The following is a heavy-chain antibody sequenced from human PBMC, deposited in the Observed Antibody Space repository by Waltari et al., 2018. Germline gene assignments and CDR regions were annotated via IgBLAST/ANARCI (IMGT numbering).Heavy chain of an antibody. CDR3: ARLLGPRYSSSWYGAFDI. CDR2: IYPWDSDT. J-gene: IGHJ3*02. D-gene: IGHD6-13*01. Sequence: EVQLVQSGAEVKKPGESLKISCKGSGYSFTSYWIGWVHHMPGKGMEWMGIIYPWDSDTTYSPSFQGQFTISAGKSISTAYLQWSSLKASDTAMYYCARLLGPRYSSSWYGAFDIWGQGTMVTVSS. V-gene: IGHV5-51*07. CDR1: GYSFTSYW.